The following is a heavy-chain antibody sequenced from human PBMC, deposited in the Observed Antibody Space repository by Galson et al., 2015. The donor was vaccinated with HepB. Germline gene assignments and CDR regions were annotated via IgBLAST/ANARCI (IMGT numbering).Heavy chain of an antibody. J-gene: IGHJ6*03. V-gene: IGHV3-9*01. D-gene: IGHD6-13*01. Sequence: SLRLSCAASGFTFDDYAMNWVRQAPGKGLEWVSGISWHSGSIGYADSVKGRFTISRDNAKNSLYLQMNSLRAEDTAVYYCANAFGDTTGSTSWSYIDVSVKRTTFTASS. CDR1: GFTFDDYA. CDR2: ISWHSGSI. CDR3: ANAFGDTTGSTSWSYIDV.